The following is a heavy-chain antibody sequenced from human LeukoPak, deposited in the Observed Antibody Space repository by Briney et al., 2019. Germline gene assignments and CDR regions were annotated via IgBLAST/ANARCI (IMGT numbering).Heavy chain of an antibody. J-gene: IGHJ5*02. CDR3: IHWKTYYGDYAT. Sequence: GESLRLSCAVSGLNFIDAWISWARQAPGKGLEWVGRIKSIINGGTVDYAAPMKGRFFISRDDLGNTVYLQMNSLRTEDTAVYYCIHWKTYYGDYATWGQGTLVTVSS. CDR1: GLNFIDAW. CDR2: IKSIINGGTV. D-gene: IGHD4-17*01. V-gene: IGHV3-15*05.